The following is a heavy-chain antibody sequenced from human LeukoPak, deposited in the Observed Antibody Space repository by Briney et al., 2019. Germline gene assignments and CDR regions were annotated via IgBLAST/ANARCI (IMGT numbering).Heavy chain of an antibody. V-gene: IGHV4-59*08. Sequence: PSETLSLTCTVSGGSISSYYWSWIRQTPGKGLEWIGDIYYSGSTNCNPSLKSRVTISVDTSKNQFSLKLTSVTAADTAVYYCARHLKYYDYVWGGYRPDYLDYWGQGTLVTVSS. CDR3: ARHLKYYDYVWGGYRPDYLDY. CDR1: GGSISSYY. CDR2: IYYSGST. D-gene: IGHD3-16*02. J-gene: IGHJ4*02.